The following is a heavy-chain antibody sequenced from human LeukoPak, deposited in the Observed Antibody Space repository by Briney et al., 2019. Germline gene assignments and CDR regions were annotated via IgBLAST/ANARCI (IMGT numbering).Heavy chain of an antibody. CDR2: IRYDGSNK. V-gene: IGHV3-33*06. CDR1: GFTFSSYG. D-gene: IGHD5-18*01. CDR3: AKGYNYAYEY. Sequence: GRSLKLSCAASGFTFSSYGMHWVRQAPGKGLEWVAVIRYDGSNKYYADSVKGRFTISRDNSKNTLYLQMNSLRPEDTAVYYCAKGYNYAYEYWGQGTLVTVSS. J-gene: IGHJ4*02.